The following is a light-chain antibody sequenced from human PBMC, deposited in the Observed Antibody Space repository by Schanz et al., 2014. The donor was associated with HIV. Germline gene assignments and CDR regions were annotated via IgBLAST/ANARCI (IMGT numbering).Light chain of an antibody. Sequence: QSALTQPRSVSGSPGQSITISCTGTSSDIGAFNFVSWYQHHPGKAPKVIIYDVGKRPSGVPDRFSGSKSGSTASLTVSGLQAEDEADYYCSSFAGSDNFGIFGGGTKSPS. J-gene: IGLJ2*01. CDR2: DVG. V-gene: IGLV2-11*01. CDR3: SSFAGSDNFGI. CDR1: SSDIGAFNF.